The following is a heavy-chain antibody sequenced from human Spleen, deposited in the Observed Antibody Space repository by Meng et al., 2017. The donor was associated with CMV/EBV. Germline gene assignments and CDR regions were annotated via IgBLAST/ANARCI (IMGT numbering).Heavy chain of an antibody. Sequence: GGSLRLSCAASGFTFDDYAMHWVRQAPGKGLQWVSGISWNSGSIGYADSVKGRFTISRDNAKNSLYLQMNSLRAEDTAVYYCARALTRMDVWGQGTTVTVSS. J-gene: IGHJ6*02. CDR2: ISWNSGSI. D-gene: IGHD3-9*01. CDR3: ARALTRMDV. CDR1: GFTFDDYA. V-gene: IGHV3-9*01.